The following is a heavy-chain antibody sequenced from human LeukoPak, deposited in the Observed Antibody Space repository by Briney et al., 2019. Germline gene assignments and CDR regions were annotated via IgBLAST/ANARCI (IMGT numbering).Heavy chain of an antibody. Sequence: SETLSLTCTVSGGSISSYYWSWIRQPAGKGLEWIGRIYTSGSTNYNPSLKSRVTMSVDTSKSQFSLKLSSVTAADTAVYYCARDRGYSSGHHGRRGYYYYGMDVWGQGTTVTVSS. CDR2: IYTSGST. V-gene: IGHV4-4*07. CDR1: GGSISSYY. CDR3: ARDRGYSSGHHGRRGYYYYGMDV. D-gene: IGHD6-19*01. J-gene: IGHJ6*02.